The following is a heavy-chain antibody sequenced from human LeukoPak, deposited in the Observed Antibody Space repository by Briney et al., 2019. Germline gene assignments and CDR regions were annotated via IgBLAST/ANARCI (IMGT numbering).Heavy chain of an antibody. V-gene: IGHV3-21*01. J-gene: IGHJ6*02. CDR2: ISSSSSYI. CDR1: GFTFSSYS. CDR3: ARVAVDPSISWIQDYYYGMDV. D-gene: IGHD6-19*01. Sequence: GGSLRLSCAASGFTFSSYSMNWVRQAPGKGLEWVSSISSSSSYIYCADSVKGRFTISRDNAKNSLYLQMNSLRAEDTAVYYCARVAVDPSISWIQDYYYGMDVWGQGTTVTVSS.